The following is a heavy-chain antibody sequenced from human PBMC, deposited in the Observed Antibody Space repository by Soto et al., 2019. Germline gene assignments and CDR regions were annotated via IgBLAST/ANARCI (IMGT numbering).Heavy chain of an antibody. J-gene: IGHJ3*01. CDR2: ISGSGGGA. CDR3: VREGSGWYSRGSFAC. D-gene: IGHD6-19*01. Sequence: EVQVLESGGGLVRPGGSLRLSCAASGFTFSNYAMNWVRQAPGKGLEWVSVISGSGGGAYYADSVQGRFTISRDNSKNTLYLQMNSLRAEDTAIYYCVREGSGWYSRGSFACWGRGTMVTVSS. CDR1: GFTFSNYA. V-gene: IGHV3-23*01.